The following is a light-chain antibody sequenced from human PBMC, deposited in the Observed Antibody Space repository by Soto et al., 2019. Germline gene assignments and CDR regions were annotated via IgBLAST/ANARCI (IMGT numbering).Light chain of an antibody. Sequence: EKLMTQSPATLSVSPGERATLSCRASQTVNTRLAWYQQKPGQAPRLLIYDAFTRATGIPARFSGSASETEFTLTISSLQSEDFAVYYCQQYDEWPLTFGGGTKVEIK. CDR2: DAF. CDR3: QQYDEWPLT. CDR1: QTVNTR. V-gene: IGKV3-15*01. J-gene: IGKJ4*02.